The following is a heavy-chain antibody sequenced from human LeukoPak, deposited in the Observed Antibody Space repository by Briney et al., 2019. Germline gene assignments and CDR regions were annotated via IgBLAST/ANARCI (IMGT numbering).Heavy chain of an antibody. V-gene: IGHV3-21*01. Sequence: GGSLRLSCAASGFTFSSYSMNWVRQAPGKGLEWVSSISSSSSYIYYADSVKGRFTISRDNAKSSLYLQMNSLRAEDTAVYYCARVSVVAGNDYWGQGTLVTVSS. CDR2: ISSSSSYI. J-gene: IGHJ4*02. CDR3: ARVSVVAGNDY. CDR1: GFTFSSYS. D-gene: IGHD6-19*01.